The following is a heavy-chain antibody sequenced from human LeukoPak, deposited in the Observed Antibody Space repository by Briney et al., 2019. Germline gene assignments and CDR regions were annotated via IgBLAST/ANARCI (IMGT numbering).Heavy chain of an antibody. CDR3: GKGATIRTGSGY. D-gene: IGHD3/OR15-3a*01. Sequence: GGSLRLSCAASGFTFSSYAMSWVRQAPGKGLEWVSAISGIGGSTYYADSVKGRFTISRDNSKNTLYLQMNSLRAEDTAVYYCGKGATIRTGSGYWGQGTLVTVSS. CDR1: GFTFSSYA. V-gene: IGHV3-23*01. J-gene: IGHJ4*02. CDR2: ISGIGGST.